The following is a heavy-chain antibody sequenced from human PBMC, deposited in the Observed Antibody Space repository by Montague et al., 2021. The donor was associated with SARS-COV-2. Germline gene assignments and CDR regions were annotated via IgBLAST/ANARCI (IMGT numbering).Heavy chain of an antibody. D-gene: IGHD3-3*01. CDR2: FDPAHGDT. J-gene: IGHJ3*02. Sequence: SVKVSCKVSEYTVTEAPMHWVRQAPGKGLEWVGSFDPAHGDTVYAQKFQDRVTMTEDTSTDTAYMELSSLTFEDTAVYYCATEGLSVFGVVIYAFHMWGQGTMVTVSS. V-gene: IGHV1-24*01. CDR3: ATEGLSVFGVVIYAFHM. CDR1: EYTVTEAP.